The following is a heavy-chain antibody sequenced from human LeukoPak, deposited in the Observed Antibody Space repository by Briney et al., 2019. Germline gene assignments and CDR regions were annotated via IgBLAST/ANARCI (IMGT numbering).Heavy chain of an antibody. CDR1: GFTFTTYS. J-gene: IGHJ4*02. CDR2: ISAAGGST. V-gene: IGHV3-64D*06. Sequence: PGGSLRLSRSASGFTFTTYSMHWCRQAPGKGLEYVSAISAAGGSTYYADSVKGRFTISRDNSKNTLFLQMSSLRAEDTAVYYCVKDLSATSIPFDYWGQGTLVTVSS. CDR3: VKDLSATSIPFDY. D-gene: IGHD6-13*01.